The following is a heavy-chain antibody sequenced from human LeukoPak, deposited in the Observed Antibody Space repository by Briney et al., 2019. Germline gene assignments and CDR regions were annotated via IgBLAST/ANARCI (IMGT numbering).Heavy chain of an antibody. Sequence: QPGGSLRLSCEASGFTFSSYAMSWVRQAPGKGLEWVSGITGSGGSTYYADSVKGRFTISRDNSKNTLHLQMNSLRAEDTADYYCAKVVVVLSIDAFDIWGQGTMVTVSS. V-gene: IGHV3-23*01. CDR3: AKVVVVLSIDAFDI. D-gene: IGHD2-21*01. CDR1: GFTFSSYA. CDR2: ITGSGGST. J-gene: IGHJ3*02.